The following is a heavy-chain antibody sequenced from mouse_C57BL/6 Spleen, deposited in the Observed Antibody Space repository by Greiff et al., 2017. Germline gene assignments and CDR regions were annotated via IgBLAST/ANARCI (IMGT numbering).Heavy chain of an antibody. CDR2: IDPETGGT. CDR3: TRGSNYEWFAY. CDR1: GYTFTDYE. V-gene: IGHV1-15*01. Sequence: QVQLQQSGAELVRPGASVTLSCKASGYTFTDYEMHWVKQTPVHGLEWIGAIDPETGGTAYNQKFKGKAILTADKSSSTAYMELRSLTSEDAAVYYCTRGSNYEWFAYWGQGTLVTVSA. J-gene: IGHJ3*01. D-gene: IGHD2-5*01.